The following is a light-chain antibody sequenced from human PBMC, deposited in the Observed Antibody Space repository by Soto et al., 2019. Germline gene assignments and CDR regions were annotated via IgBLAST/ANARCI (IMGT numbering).Light chain of an antibody. CDR2: DAS. Sequence: AIQLTQSPSSLSASVGDRVTITCRASQGISSALAWYQHKPGRAPRLLIYDASSLQSGVPSRFSGSGSGTDFKLTISSLQPEDFATYYCQQFQSYALTFGGGIKLEIK. V-gene: IGKV1-13*02. CDR1: QGISSA. CDR3: QQFQSYALT. J-gene: IGKJ4*01.